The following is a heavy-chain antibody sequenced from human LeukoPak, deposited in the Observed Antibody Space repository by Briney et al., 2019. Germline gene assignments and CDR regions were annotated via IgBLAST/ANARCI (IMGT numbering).Heavy chain of an antibody. V-gene: IGHV3-7*01. CDR1: GFTFSNYW. CDR2: INQDGSGK. Sequence: GGSLRLSCAASGFTFSNYWMSWVRQAPRKGLEWVANINQDGSGKSYVDSVKGRFTISRDNAKSSLFLEMNSLRVEDTAMYYCARTSRSSSIDDWGQGTLVTVSS. J-gene: IGHJ4*02. D-gene: IGHD2-15*01. CDR3: ARTSRSSSIDD.